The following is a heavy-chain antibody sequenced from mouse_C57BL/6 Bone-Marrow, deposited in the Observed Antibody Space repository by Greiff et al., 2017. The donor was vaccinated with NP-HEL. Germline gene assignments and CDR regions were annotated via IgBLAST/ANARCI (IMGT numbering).Heavy chain of an antibody. V-gene: IGHV14-4*01. D-gene: IGHD2-2*01. J-gene: IGHJ2*01. CDR2: IDPENGDT. CDR1: GFNIKDDY. CDR3: TVYYGYDVGLNY. Sequence: EVQLQQSGAELVRPGASVKLSCTASGFNIKDDYMHWVKQRPEQGLEWIGWIDPENGDTEYASKFQGKATITADTSSNTAYLQLNSLTSEDTAVYYCTVYYGYDVGLNYWGQGTTLTVSS.